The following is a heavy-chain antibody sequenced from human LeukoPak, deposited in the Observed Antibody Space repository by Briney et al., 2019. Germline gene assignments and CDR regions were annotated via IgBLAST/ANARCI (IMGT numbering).Heavy chain of an antibody. CDR3: ARLWFRDLKTFDS. J-gene: IGHJ4*02. V-gene: IGHV3-48*02. CDR1: GFTFSSYS. CDR2: FSSSSSTI. Sequence: GGPLRLSCAASGFTFSSYSMNWVRQAPGKGLEWVSYFSSSSSTIYYADSVKGRFTIYRDNAKSSLYLQMNSLRDEDAAGYYCARLWFRDLKTFDSWGQGTLVTVSS. D-gene: IGHD3-10*01.